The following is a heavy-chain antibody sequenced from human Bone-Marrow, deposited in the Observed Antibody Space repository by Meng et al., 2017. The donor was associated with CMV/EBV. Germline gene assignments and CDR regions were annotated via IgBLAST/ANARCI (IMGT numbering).Heavy chain of an antibody. CDR3: ARDPGATVN. D-gene: IGHD1-26*01. J-gene: IGHJ4*02. Sequence: EDDLLEAGGGLVKRGGSLRSSCAASGFTVSSNYMSWVRQAPGKGLEWVSVIYGGGNTYYTDSVKGRFTISRDNSKNTLYLQMNSLRAEDTAVYYCARDPGATVNWGQGTLVTVSS. V-gene: IGHV3-66*01. CDR2: IYGGGNT. CDR1: GFTVSSNY.